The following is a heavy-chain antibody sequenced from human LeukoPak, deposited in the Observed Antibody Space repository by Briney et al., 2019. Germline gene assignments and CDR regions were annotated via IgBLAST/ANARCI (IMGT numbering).Heavy chain of an antibody. V-gene: IGHV4-59*01. D-gene: IGHD1-26*01. CDR2: IYYSGNT. CDR1: GGSMSTYY. J-gene: IGHJ4*02. CDR3: AREGAYSDRGAEY. Sequence: SETLSLTCTVSGGSMSTYYWGWIRQPPGKGLEWIGYIYYSGNTKYNPSLKTRVSMSVDTSKNQFSLKLSSVTAADTAVYYCAREGAYSDRGAEYWGQGTLVTVSS.